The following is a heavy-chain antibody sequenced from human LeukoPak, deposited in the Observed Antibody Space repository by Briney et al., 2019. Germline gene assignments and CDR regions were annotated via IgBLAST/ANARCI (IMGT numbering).Heavy chain of an antibody. CDR3: ARDRFYYGSGSPVGY. J-gene: IGHJ4*02. CDR2: IKQDGSEK. CDR1: GFNFNSYA. V-gene: IGHV3-7*01. Sequence: GGSLRLSCAASGFNFNSYAMSWVRQAPGKGLEWVANIKQDGSEKYYVDSVKGRFTISRDNAKNSLYLQMNSLRAEDTAVYYCARDRFYYGSGSPVGYWGQGTLVTVSS. D-gene: IGHD3-10*01.